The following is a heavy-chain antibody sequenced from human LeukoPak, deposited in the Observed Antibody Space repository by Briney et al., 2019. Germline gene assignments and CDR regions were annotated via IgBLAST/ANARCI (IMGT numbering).Heavy chain of an antibody. CDR3: ARLLWFGDPTNWFDP. CDR2: ISGSGGST. J-gene: IGHJ5*02. D-gene: IGHD3-10*01. CDR1: GFTFSSYA. Sequence: TGGSLRLSCAASGFTFSSYAMSWVRQAPGKGLEWVSAISGSGGSTYYADSVKGRFTISRDNSKNTLYLQMNSLRAEDTAVYYCARLLWFGDPTNWFDPWGQGTLVTVSS. V-gene: IGHV3-23*01.